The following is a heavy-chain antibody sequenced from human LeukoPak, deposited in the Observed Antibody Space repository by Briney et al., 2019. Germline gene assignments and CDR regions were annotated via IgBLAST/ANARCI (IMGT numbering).Heavy chain of an antibody. J-gene: IGHJ4*02. CDR3: EGLYYYDSSGYYPFDY. V-gene: IGHV3-23*01. Sequence: GGSLRLSCEASGFTFSTYGMSWVRQAPGKGLEWVSAISGSGGSTYYADSVKGRVTISRDNSKNTLYLQMNSLRAEDTAVYYCEGLYYYDSSGYYPFDYWGQGTLVTVSS. CDR2: ISGSGGST. CDR1: GFTFSTYG. D-gene: IGHD3-22*01.